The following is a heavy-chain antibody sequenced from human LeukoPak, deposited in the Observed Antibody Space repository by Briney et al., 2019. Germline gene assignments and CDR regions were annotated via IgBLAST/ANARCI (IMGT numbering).Heavy chain of an antibody. V-gene: IGHV3-74*01. D-gene: IGHD3-16*01. Sequence: GGSLRLSCAASGFTFGNYWINWVRQAPGKGLVWVSRVHSDGSITNYADSVKGRFTISRDNAKNSLYLQMNSLRAEDTAVYYCARDLVITFGGVARNTDYWGQGTLVTVSS. CDR1: GFTFGNYW. CDR2: VHSDGSIT. CDR3: ARDLVITFGGVARNTDY. J-gene: IGHJ4*02.